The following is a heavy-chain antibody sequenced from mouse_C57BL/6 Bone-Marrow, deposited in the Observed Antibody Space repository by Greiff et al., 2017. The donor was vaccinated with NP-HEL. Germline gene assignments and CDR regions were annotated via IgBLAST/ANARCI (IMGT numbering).Heavy chain of an antibody. CDR2: IYPRSGNT. CDR3: AREGEFITTAPLDV. Sequence: QVQLQQSGAELARPGASVKLSCKASGYTFTSYGISWVKQRTGQGLEWIGEIYPRSGNTYYNEKFKGKATLTADKSSSTAYMELRSLTSEDSAVYFCAREGEFITTAPLDVWGTGTTVTVSS. D-gene: IGHD1-1*01. V-gene: IGHV1-81*01. J-gene: IGHJ1*03. CDR1: GYTFTSYG.